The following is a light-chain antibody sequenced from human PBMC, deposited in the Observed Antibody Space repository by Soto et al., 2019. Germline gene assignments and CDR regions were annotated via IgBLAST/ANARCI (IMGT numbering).Light chain of an antibody. CDR2: DVN. Sequence: QSVLTQPASVSGSPGQSITISCTGTSSDVGGYNYVSWYQQRPGKAPKLMIYDVNYRPSGVSDRFSGSKSGNTASLTISGLQAEDEADYYCSSYTSTMTLVFGGATKLTVL. CDR3: SSYTSTMTLV. V-gene: IGLV2-14*01. CDR1: SSDVGGYNY. J-gene: IGLJ3*02.